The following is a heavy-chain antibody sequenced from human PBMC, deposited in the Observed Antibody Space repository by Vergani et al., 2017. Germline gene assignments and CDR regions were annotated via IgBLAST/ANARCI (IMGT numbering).Heavy chain of an antibody. CDR1: GFTFGDYA. Sequence: EVQLVESGGGLVQPGRSLRLSCTASGFTFGDYAMSWVRQAPGKGLEWVGFIRSKAYGGTTEYAASVKGRFTISRDDSQSIAYLQMNSLKTEDTAVYYCTRDLTYYYDSSGYYYGYYYYGMDVWGQGTTVTVSS. V-gene: IGHV3-49*04. CDR3: TRDLTYYYDSSGYYYGYYYYGMDV. J-gene: IGHJ6*02. D-gene: IGHD3-22*01. CDR2: IRSKAYGGTT.